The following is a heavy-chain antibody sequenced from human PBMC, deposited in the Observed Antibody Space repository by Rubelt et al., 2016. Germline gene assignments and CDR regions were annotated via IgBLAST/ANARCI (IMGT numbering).Heavy chain of an antibody. CDR2: INTGNGNT. Sequence: MHWVRQAPGQRLEWMGWINTGNGNTKYSQNFQGRVTITRDTSATTAYMELSSLRSEDTAVYYCAREAEISGMDVWGQGTTVTVSS. J-gene: IGHJ6*02. V-gene: IGHV1-3*04. CDR3: AREAEISGMDV.